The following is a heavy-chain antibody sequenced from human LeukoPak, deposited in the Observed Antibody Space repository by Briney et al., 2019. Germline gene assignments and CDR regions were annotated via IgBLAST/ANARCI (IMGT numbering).Heavy chain of an antibody. CDR2: IYYSGST. D-gene: IGHD6-13*01. J-gene: IGHJ5*02. CDR3: AREVVFSSDVVIDWFDP. Sequence: SETLSLTCTVSGGSISSCYWSWIRQPPGKGLEWIGYIYYSGSTNYNPSLTSRVTISVDTSKNQFSLKLSSVTAADTAAYYCAREVVFSSDVVIDWFDPWGQGTLVTVSS. CDR1: GGSISSCY. V-gene: IGHV4-59*01.